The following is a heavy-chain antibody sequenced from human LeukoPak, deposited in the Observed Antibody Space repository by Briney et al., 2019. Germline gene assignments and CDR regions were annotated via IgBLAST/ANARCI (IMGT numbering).Heavy chain of an antibody. J-gene: IGHJ4*02. CDR1: GGSISSGSYY. CDR3: ARERGGIAAAGGALDY. D-gene: IGHD6-13*01. Sequence: SETLSLTCTVSGGSISSGSYYWSWIRQPAGKGLEWIGRIYTSGSTNYNPSLKSRVTISVDTSKNQFSLKLSSVTAADTAVYYCARERGGIAAAGGALDYWGQGSLVTVSS. CDR2: IYTSGST. V-gene: IGHV4-61*02.